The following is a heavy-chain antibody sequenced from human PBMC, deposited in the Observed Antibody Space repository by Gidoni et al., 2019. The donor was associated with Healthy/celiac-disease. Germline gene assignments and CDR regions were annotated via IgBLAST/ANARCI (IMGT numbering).Heavy chain of an antibody. D-gene: IGHD6-13*01. CDR1: AFTFSSYG. V-gene: IGHV3-30*18. Sequence: QVQLVESGGGVVQPGRYLRLSCAASAFTFSSYGMNWVSQAPGKGLEWVVVISYDGSNKYYADSLKGRFTISRDNSKNTLYLQMNSLRAEDTAVYYCANGLSSAAGSVLDFDYWGQGTLVTVSS. J-gene: IGHJ4*02. CDR3: ANGLSSAAGSVLDFDY. CDR2: ISYDGSNK.